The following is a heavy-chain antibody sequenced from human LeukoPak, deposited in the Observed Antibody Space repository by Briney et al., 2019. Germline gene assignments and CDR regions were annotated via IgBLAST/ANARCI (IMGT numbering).Heavy chain of an antibody. Sequence: GASVKVSCKASGGTFSSYAISWVRQAPGQGLEWMGGIIPIFGTANYAQKFQGRVTITADTSTSTAYMELRSLRSDDTAVYYCARVAPNRRYCSGGSCLNYFDYWGQGTLVTVSS. CDR3: ARVAPNRRYCSGGSCLNYFDY. CDR1: GGTFSSYA. J-gene: IGHJ4*02. D-gene: IGHD2-15*01. V-gene: IGHV1-69*06. CDR2: IIPIFGTA.